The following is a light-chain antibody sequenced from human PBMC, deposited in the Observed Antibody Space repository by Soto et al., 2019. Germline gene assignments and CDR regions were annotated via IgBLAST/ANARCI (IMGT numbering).Light chain of an antibody. CDR1: QSVSNNY. J-gene: IGKJ1*01. CDR3: QQYGSSGT. CDR2: GAS. Sequence: EIVLTTYSGTLSLSPGERATLSCRASQSVSNNYLAWYQQKPGQAPRLLIYGASNRATGIPDRFSGSGSGTDFTLTISRLEPEDFAVYYCQQYGSSGTFGQGTKVDIK. V-gene: IGKV3-20*01.